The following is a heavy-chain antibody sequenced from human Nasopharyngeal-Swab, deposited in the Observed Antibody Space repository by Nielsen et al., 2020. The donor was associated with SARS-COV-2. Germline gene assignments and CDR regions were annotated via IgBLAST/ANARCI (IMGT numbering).Heavy chain of an antibody. Sequence: GKGLEWVSLISNSASSIYYADSVKGRFTVSRDNAKNSLYLQMNSLRAEDTALYYCARLAARDILFDSWGQGTLVTVSS. V-gene: IGHV3-48*03. CDR3: ARLAARDILFDS. J-gene: IGHJ4*02. CDR2: ISNSASSI. D-gene: IGHD2-15*01.